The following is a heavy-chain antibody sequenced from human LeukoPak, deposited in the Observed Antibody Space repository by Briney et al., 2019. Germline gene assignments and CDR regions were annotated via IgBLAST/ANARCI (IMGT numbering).Heavy chain of an antibody. V-gene: IGHV1-46*01. CDR2: INPSGGST. CDR1: GYTFTSYY. D-gene: IGHD6-13*01. CDR3: ARGGGPGAAAGTSYYYYMDV. J-gene: IGHJ6*03. Sequence: ASVKVSCKASGYTFTSYYMHWVRQAPGQGLEWMGMINPSGGSTSYAQKFQGRVTMTRDMSTSSVYMELSSLRSEDTAVYYCARGGGPGAAAGTSYYYYMDVWGKGTTVTVSS.